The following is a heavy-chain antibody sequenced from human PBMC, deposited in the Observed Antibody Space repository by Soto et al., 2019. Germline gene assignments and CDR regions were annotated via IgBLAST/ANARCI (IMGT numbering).Heavy chain of an antibody. V-gene: IGHV1-18*01. CDR2: SSALNGFT. J-gene: IGHJ4*02. CDR3: AATTSRAIGSRD. CDR1: GFTFTNYG. Sequence: QLQLVQSGSEVKKPGASVKVSCKTSGFTFTNYGFTWVRQAPGKGLEWMGWSSALNGFTNYAQDFQGRVTLTTDSSTNTAYMELRGLRSDDTAFYYCAATTSRAIGSRDWGQGTLVSVAS. D-gene: IGHD6-6*01.